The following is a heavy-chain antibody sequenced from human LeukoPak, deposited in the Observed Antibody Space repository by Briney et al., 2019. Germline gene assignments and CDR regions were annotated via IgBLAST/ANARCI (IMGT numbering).Heavy chain of an antibody. CDR2: ISWNSGSI. CDR1: GFTFYDYA. CDR3: AKGQAARAYYYYMDV. Sequence: GGSLRLSCAASGFTFYDYAMHWVRHAPGKGLEWVSGISWNSGSIGYADSVKGRFTISRDNAKNSLYLQMNSLRAEDTALYYCAKGQAARAYYYYMDVWGKGTTVTVSS. D-gene: IGHD6-6*01. V-gene: IGHV3-9*01. J-gene: IGHJ6*03.